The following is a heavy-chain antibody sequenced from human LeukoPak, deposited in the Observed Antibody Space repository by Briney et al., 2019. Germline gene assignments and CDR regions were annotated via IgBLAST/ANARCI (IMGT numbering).Heavy chain of an antibody. J-gene: IGHJ3*02. D-gene: IGHD2-8*01. CDR1: GGSISSYY. Sequence: SETLSLTCTVSGGSISSYYWSWIRQPPGKGLEWIGYIYYSGSTNYNPSLKSRVTISVDTSKNQFSLKLSSVTAADTAVYYCARGRGYCTNGVCQNDAFDIWGQGTMVTVSS. V-gene: IGHV4-59*12. CDR2: IYYSGST. CDR3: ARGRGYCTNGVCQNDAFDI.